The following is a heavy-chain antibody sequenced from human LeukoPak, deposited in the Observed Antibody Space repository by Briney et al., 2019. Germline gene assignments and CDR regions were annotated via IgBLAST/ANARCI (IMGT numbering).Heavy chain of an antibody. V-gene: IGHV1-18*01. Sequence: GASVKVSCKASGYTFTSYGISWVRQAPGQGLEWMGWISAYNGNTNYAQKLQGRVTMTTDTSTSTAYMELRSLRSDDTAVYYCARDSITMVREHYYYYYMDVWGKGTRSPSP. CDR3: ARDSITMVREHYYYYYMDV. CDR2: ISAYNGNT. CDR1: GYTFTSYG. D-gene: IGHD3-10*01. J-gene: IGHJ6*03.